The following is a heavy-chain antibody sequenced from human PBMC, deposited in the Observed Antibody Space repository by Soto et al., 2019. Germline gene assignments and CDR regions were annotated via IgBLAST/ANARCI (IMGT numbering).Heavy chain of an antibody. V-gene: IGHV3-74*01. Sequence: GGSLRLSYAASGFTFSSYWMHWVRQAPGKGLVWVSRINSDGSSTSYADSVKGRFTISRDNAKNTLYLQMNSLRAEDTAVYYCARAANYDFWSGYYAAGYETHYYYYMDVWGKGTTVTVSS. D-gene: IGHD3-3*01. CDR1: GFTFSSYW. J-gene: IGHJ6*03. CDR3: ARAANYDFWSGYYAAGYETHYYYYMDV. CDR2: INSDGSST.